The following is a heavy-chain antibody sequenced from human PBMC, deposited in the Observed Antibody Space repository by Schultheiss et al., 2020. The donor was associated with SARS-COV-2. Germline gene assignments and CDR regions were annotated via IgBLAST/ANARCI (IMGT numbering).Heavy chain of an antibody. V-gene: IGHV4-34*01. D-gene: IGHD2-2*01. Sequence: GSLRLSCAVYGGSFSGYYWSWIRQPPGKGLEWIGSIYYSGSTYYNPSLKSRVTISVDTSKNQFSLKLSSVTAADTAVYYCARDNIVVVPAAMGGDDAFDIWGQGTMVTVSS. CDR2: IYYSGST. J-gene: IGHJ3*02. CDR3: ARDNIVVVPAAMGGDDAFDI. CDR1: GGSFSGYY.